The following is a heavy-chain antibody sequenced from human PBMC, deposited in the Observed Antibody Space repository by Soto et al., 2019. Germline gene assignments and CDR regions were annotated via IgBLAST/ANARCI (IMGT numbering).Heavy chain of an antibody. CDR2: IYYSGST. D-gene: IGHD3-10*01. J-gene: IGHJ5*02. Sequence: SETLSLTCTVSGGSISSYYWSWIRQPPGKGLEWIGYIYYSGSTNYNPSLKSRVTISVDTSKNQFSLKLSSVTAADTAVYYCVRDEDYYGSGSYFHWFDPWGQGTLVTVSS. CDR3: VRDEDYYGSGSYFHWFDP. CDR1: GGSISSYY. V-gene: IGHV4-59*01.